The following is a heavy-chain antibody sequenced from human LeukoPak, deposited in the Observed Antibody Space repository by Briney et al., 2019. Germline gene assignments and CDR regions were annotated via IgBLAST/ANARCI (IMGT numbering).Heavy chain of an antibody. J-gene: IGHJ4*02. CDR2: INQDGSER. CDR3: ARAVAARSFYFDY. D-gene: IGHD4-23*01. Sequence: GGSLRLSCAASVFTFSTYWMSWVRQAPGKGLEWVANINQDGSERYLVDSVKGRFTISRDNVKNSLFLQMNSLRAEDTAVYYCARAVAARSFYFDYWGQGTVVTVSS. CDR1: VFTFSTYW. V-gene: IGHV3-7*01.